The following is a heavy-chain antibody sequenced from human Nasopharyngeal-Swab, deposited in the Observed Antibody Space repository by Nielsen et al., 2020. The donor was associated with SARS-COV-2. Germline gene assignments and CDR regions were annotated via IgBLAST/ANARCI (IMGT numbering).Heavy chain of an antibody. V-gene: IGHV4-39*01. J-gene: IGHJ4*02. Sequence: VRQMPGKGLEWIGAIHYSGSTYYNPSLKSRVTISIDTSRNQFSLRLSSMTAADTAMYYCARHGEGDYDRLRMGGFDYWGQGTLVTVSS. CDR2: IHYSGST. CDR3: ARHGEGDYDRLRMGGFDY. D-gene: IGHD4-17*01.